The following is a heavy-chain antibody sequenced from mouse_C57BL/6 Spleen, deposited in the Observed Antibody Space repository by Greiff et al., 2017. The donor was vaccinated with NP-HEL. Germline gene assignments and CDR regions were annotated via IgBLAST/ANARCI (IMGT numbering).Heavy chain of an antibody. CDR2: ISSGGSYT. CDR1: GFTFSSYG. V-gene: IGHV5-6*02. D-gene: IGHD1-1*01. CDR3: ARNEYYGSSYRYFDV. Sequence: DVKLVESGGDLVKPGGSLKLSCAASGFTFSSYGMSWVRQTPDKRLEWVATISSGGSYTYYPDSVKGRFTISRDNAKNTLYLQMSSLKSEDTAMYYCARNEYYGSSYRYFDVWGTGTTVTVSS. J-gene: IGHJ1*03.